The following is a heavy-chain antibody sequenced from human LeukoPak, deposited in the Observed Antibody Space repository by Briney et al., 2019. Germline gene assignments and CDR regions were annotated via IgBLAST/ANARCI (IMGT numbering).Heavy chain of an antibody. CDR2: IIPIFGTA. V-gene: IGHV1-69*13. CDR3: ARSGSVLQWLGDYCYYYGMDV. D-gene: IGHD6-19*01. Sequence: SAKVSCKPSRGTLCSYAISSVRQTPGQGLERMGGIIPIFGTANYAQKFQGRVTITADESTSTAYMELSSLRSEDTAVYYCARSGSVLQWLGDYCYYYGMDVWGKGTTVTVSS. J-gene: IGHJ6*04. CDR1: RGTLCSYA.